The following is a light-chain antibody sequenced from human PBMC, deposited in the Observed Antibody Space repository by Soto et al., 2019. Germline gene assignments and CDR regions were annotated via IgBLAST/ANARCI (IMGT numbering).Light chain of an antibody. Sequence: DIQMTQSPSSLSESVGDRVTITFRASQSIIRYLNWYQQRPGKAPKLLIYSASSLQSGVPSRYSGSGSGTDFTLTISSLQPEDFATYYCQQSYSTPSITFGQGTRLEIK. CDR1: QSIIRY. CDR2: SAS. J-gene: IGKJ5*01. V-gene: IGKV1-39*01. CDR3: QQSYSTPSIT.